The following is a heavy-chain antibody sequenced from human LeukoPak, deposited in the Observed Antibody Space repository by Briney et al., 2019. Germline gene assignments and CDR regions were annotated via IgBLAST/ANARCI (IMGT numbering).Heavy chain of an antibody. J-gene: IGHJ4*02. V-gene: IGHV3-72*01. CDR3: ARVGASYYGSGSYYGDPYYFDY. CDR1: GFTFSDQY. CDR2: TRNKANSYTT. D-gene: IGHD3-10*01. Sequence: GGSLRLSCAASGFTFSDQYMDWVRQAPGKGLEWVGRTRNKANSYTTEYAGSVKGRFTISRDDSKNTLYLQMNSLKTEDTAVYYCARVGASYYGSGSYYGDPYYFDYWGQGTLVTVSS.